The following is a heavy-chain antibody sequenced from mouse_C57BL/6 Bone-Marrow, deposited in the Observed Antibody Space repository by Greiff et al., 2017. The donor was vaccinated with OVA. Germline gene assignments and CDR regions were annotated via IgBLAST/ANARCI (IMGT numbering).Heavy chain of an antibody. CDR2: IYLGNGYT. V-gene: IGHV1-58*01. J-gene: IGHJ2*01. Sequence: EVQLQQSGAELVRPGSSVKMSCKTSGYTFTSYGINWVKQRPGQGLEWIGYIYLGNGYTEYNEKFKGKATLTSDTSSSTAYMQLSSLTSEDSAIYFCARGGYYGSSLFDYWGQGTTLTVSS. CDR1: GYTFTSYG. D-gene: IGHD1-1*01. CDR3: ARGGYYGSSLFDY.